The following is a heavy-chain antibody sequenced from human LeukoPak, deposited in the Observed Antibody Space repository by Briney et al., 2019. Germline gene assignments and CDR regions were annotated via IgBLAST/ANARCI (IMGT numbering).Heavy chain of an antibody. V-gene: IGHV3-74*01. CDR3: AREGGSYSNYFDY. Sequence: GGSLRLSCAASGFTFSSYSMNWVRQAPGKGLVWVSRIYSDGISTSYADSVKGRFTISRDNAKNTLYLQMNSLKAEDTAIYYCAREGGSYSNYFDYWGQGTLVTVSS. CDR2: IYSDGIST. D-gene: IGHD1-26*01. J-gene: IGHJ4*02. CDR1: GFTFSSYS.